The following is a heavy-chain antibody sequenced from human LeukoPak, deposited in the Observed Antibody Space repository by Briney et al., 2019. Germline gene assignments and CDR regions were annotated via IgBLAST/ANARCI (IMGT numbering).Heavy chain of an antibody. V-gene: IGHV1-69*13. CDR3: ATNYYDSRGYQPYYYYGMDV. D-gene: IGHD3-22*01. J-gene: IGHJ6*02. Sequence: SVKVSCKASGGTFSSYAISWVRQAPGQGLEWMGGIIPIFGTANYAQKFQGRVTITADESTSTAYMELSSLRSEDTAVYYCATNYYDSRGYQPYYYYGMDVWGQGTTVTVSS. CDR1: GGTFSSYA. CDR2: IIPIFGTA.